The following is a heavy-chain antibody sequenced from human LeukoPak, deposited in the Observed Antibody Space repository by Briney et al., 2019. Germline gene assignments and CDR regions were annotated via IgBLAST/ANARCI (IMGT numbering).Heavy chain of an antibody. V-gene: IGHV3-33*01. D-gene: IGHD1-26*01. J-gene: IGHJ6*03. CDR1: GFSFSNYG. CDR3: ARARGGSYYYYYMDV. Sequence: PGRSLRLSCAASGFSFSNYGMHWVRQAPGKGLEWVAVIWYNGNNKYYADSLKGRFTISRDNSKNTLYLQMNSLRAEDTALYYCARARGGSYYYYYMDVWGKGTTVTVSS. CDR2: IWYNGNNK.